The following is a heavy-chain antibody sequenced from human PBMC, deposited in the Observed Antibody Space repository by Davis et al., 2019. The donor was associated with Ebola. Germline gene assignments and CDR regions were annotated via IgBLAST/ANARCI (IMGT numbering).Heavy chain of an antibody. D-gene: IGHD2-15*01. CDR2: IGTAGDT. V-gene: IGHV3-13*01. CDR3: ARAARSCYPACGMDV. J-gene: IGHJ6*02. Sequence: GESLKISCAASGFTFSSYDMHWVRQATGKGLEWVSAIGTAGDTYYPGSVKGRLTISRENAKNSLYLQMNSLRAGDTAVYYCARAARSCYPACGMDVWGQGTTVTVSS. CDR1: GFTFSSYD.